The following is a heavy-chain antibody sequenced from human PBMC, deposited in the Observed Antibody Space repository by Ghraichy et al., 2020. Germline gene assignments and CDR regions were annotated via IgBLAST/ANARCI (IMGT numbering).Heavy chain of an antibody. D-gene: IGHD1-1*01. Sequence: GGSLRLSCAASGFPFSMYTMNSLRQAPGKGLEWVSSIGNTGSHINYAESVKGRFTISRDNAKNSLYLQMNSLRAEDTAVYYCARDGTAKTYYYYGMDVWGQVTMVSVPS. CDR2: IGNTGSHI. CDR1: GFPFSMYT. V-gene: IGHV3-21*01. J-gene: IGHJ6*02. CDR3: ARDGTAKTYYYYGMDV.